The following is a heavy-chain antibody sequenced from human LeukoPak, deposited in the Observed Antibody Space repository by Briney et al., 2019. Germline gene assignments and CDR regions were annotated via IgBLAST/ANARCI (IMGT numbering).Heavy chain of an antibody. CDR3: ATIINITMIDDYYMDV. CDR1: GGSISSCY. D-gene: IGHD3-22*01. Sequence: SETLSLTCTVSGGSISSCYWSWIRQPPGKGLEWIGYIYYSGSTTYNPSLKSRVTMSVDTSNNQFSLKLSSVTAADTAVYYCATIINITMIDDYYMDVWGKGTTVTVSS. V-gene: IGHV4-59*01. J-gene: IGHJ6*03. CDR2: IYYSGST.